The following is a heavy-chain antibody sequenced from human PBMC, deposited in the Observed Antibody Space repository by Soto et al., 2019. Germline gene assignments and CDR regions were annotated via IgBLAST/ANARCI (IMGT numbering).Heavy chain of an antibody. J-gene: IGHJ4*02. D-gene: IGHD6-13*01. CDR3: AREYSSSRYFDY. CDR1: GISFSSYW. CDR2: INSDGSST. Sequence: EVQLVESGGGLVQPGGSLRLSCAASGISFSSYWVYWVRQAPGKGLVWVSRINSDGSSTSYADSVKGRFTISRDNAKNTLYLQMNSLRAEDTAVYYCAREYSSSRYFDYWGQGTLVTVSS. V-gene: IGHV3-74*01.